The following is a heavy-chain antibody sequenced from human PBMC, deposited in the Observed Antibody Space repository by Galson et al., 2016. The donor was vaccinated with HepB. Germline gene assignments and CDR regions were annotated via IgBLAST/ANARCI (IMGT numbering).Heavy chain of an antibody. CDR1: GGSIRSGDYY. J-gene: IGHJ3*02. CDR3: PRVGDTPRDNCFDM. D-gene: IGHD5-18*01. CDR2: ISCSGTT. Sequence: SETLSLTCTVSGGSIRSGDYYWSWIRQSSGKGLEYIGYISCSGTTNYNPSFKSRVTITVDTSKNQFSLRLTSVTAADTAIYFCPRVGDTPRDNCFDMWGRVTMVTVSS. V-gene: IGHV4-61*08.